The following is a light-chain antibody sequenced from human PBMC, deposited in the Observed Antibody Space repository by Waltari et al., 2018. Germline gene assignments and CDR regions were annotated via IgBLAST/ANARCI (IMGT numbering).Light chain of an antibody. Sequence: QSALTQPASVSGSPGQSITIPCNGSSLDVGGYDFVPWYRQHPGKAPKVVIFDVNNRPSGVSDRVSGSKSGNTASLTISGLQAEDEGDYYCTSYTSRHTLVFGGGTKVTVL. J-gene: IGLJ1*01. V-gene: IGLV2-14*01. CDR1: SLDVGGYDF. CDR3: TSYTSRHTLV. CDR2: DVN.